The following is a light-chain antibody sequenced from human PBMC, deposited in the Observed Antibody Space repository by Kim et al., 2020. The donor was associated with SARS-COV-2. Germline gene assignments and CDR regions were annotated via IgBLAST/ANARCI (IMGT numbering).Light chain of an antibody. J-gene: IGLJ1*01. V-gene: IGLV3-1*01. CDR1: KLGDKY. Sequence: SYELTQPPSVSVSPGQTASITCSGDKLGDKYACWYQQKPGQSPVLVIYQDSKRPSGIPERFSGSNSGNTATLTISGTQAMDEADYYCQAWDNSTSYVFGT. CDR2: QDS. CDR3: QAWDNSTSYV.